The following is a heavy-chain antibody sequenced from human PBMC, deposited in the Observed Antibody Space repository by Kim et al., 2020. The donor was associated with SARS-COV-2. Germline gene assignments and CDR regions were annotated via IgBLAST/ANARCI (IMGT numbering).Heavy chain of an antibody. Sequence: NTNTGNPTYAQGFTGRFVFSLDTSVSTAYLQISSLKAEDTAVYYCAREDYWGQGTLVTVSS. J-gene: IGHJ4*02. CDR3: AREDY. CDR2: NTNTGNP. V-gene: IGHV7-4-1*02.